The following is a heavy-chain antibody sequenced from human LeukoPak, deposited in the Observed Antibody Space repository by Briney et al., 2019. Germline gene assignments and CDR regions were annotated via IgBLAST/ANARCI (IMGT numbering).Heavy chain of an antibody. Sequence: GGSLRLSCAASGFTFSSYSMNWVRQAPGKGLEWVSYISSSSSTIYYADSVKGPFTISRDNAKKSLYLQMNSLGAEDTAVYYCAREGKVTGTLVRWFDPWGQGTLVTVSS. J-gene: IGHJ5*02. V-gene: IGHV3-48*01. CDR2: ISSSSSTI. CDR3: AREGKVTGTLVRWFDP. CDR1: GFTFSSYS. D-gene: IGHD4-17*01.